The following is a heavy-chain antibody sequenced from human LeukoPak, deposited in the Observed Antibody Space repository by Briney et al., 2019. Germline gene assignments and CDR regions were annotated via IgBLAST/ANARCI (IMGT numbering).Heavy chain of an antibody. CDR3: AGSTPDPYYYDSSGYSRY. V-gene: IGHV3-11*01. CDR1: GFTFSDYY. CDR2: ISSSGSTI. Sequence: GGSLRLSCAASGFTFSDYYMSWIRQAPGKGLEWVSYISSSGSTIYYADSVKGRFTISRDNAKNSLYLQMNSLRAEDTAVYYCAGSTPDPYYYDSSGYSRYWGQGTLVTVSS. D-gene: IGHD3-22*01. J-gene: IGHJ4*02.